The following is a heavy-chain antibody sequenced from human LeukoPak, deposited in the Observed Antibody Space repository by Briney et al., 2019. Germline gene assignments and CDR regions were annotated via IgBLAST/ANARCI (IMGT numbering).Heavy chain of an antibody. CDR2: INPNSGDT. CDR1: GYAFIGYF. D-gene: IGHD2-15*01. J-gene: IGHJ4*02. CDR3: ARDGGLDY. Sequence: GASVKVSCKASGYAFIGYFMHWLRQAPGQGLEWMGLINPNSGDTNYAQKFQGRVTMTRDTSISTAYMELSRLTSDDTAMYYCARDGGLDYWGQGTLITVSS. V-gene: IGHV1-2*02.